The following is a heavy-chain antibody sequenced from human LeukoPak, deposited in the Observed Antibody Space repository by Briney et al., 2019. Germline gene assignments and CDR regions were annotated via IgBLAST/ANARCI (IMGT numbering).Heavy chain of an antibody. V-gene: IGHV4-59*01. CDR2: IYYSGST. CDR1: GGSISSYY. J-gene: IGHJ4*02. Sequence: PSETLSLTCTVSGGSISSYYWSWIRQPPGKGLEWIGYIYYSGSTNYNPSLKSRVTISVDTSKNQFSLKLSSVTAADTAVYYCARDRFGGGLIDYWGQGTLVTVSS. D-gene: IGHD3-16*01. CDR3: ARDRFGGGLIDY.